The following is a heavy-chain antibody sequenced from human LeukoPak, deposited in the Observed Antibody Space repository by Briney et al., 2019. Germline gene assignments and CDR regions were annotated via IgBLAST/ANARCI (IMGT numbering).Heavy chain of an antibody. CDR3: ARKEYSSSAWFDP. CDR1: GGSISSRSYH. Sequence: PSETLSLTCNVSGGSISSRSYHWGWIRQPPGKGLEWIGSIYYSGSTYYNPSLKSRVTISVDTSKNQLSLKLSSVTAADTAVYYCARKEYSSSAWFDPWGQGTLVTVSS. CDR2: IYYSGST. V-gene: IGHV4-39*01. D-gene: IGHD6-6*01. J-gene: IGHJ5*02.